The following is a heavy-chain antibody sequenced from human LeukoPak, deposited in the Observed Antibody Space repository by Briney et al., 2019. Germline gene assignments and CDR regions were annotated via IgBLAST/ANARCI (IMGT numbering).Heavy chain of an antibody. J-gene: IGHJ1*01. V-gene: IGHV3-9*01. CDR3: AKAPPYYSDSSGYFQH. D-gene: IGHD3-22*01. CDR1: GFTFDDSA. Sequence: GRSLRLSCAASGFTFDDSAMHWVRQVPGKGLEWVSGISWNSGIIDYADSVKGRFTISRDNAKNSLHLQMNNLRPDDTAFYYCAKAPPYYSDSSGYFQHWGQGTLVTVSS. CDR2: ISWNSGII.